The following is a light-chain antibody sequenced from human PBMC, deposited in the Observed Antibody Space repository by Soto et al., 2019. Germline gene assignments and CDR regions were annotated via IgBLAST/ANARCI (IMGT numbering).Light chain of an antibody. CDR1: QSLLHSDGYLY. CDR2: LGS. V-gene: IGKV2-28*01. Sequence: DIVMTQSPLSLPVTPGEPASISCRSSQSLLHSDGYLYLEWYRQKPGQSPQVLIFLGSNRASGVPDRFSGSGSGTDFTMKISRAEAEDVGLYYCMQGLQTPYTFGQGTKLEI. J-gene: IGKJ2*01. CDR3: MQGLQTPYT.